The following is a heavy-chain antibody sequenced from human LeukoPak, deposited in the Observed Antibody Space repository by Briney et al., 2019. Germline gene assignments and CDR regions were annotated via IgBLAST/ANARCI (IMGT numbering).Heavy chain of an antibody. CDR1: GFTVSSNY. V-gene: IGHV3-66*01. J-gene: IGHJ4*02. CDR3: ARSPHYYGSGNYFDY. Sequence: GGSLRLSCAASGFTVSSNYMSWVRQAPGKGLEWVSVIYSGGSTYYADSVKGRFTISRDNSKNTLYLQMNSLRAEDTAVYYCARSPHYYGSGNYFDYWGQGTLVTVSS. CDR2: IYSGGST. D-gene: IGHD3-10*01.